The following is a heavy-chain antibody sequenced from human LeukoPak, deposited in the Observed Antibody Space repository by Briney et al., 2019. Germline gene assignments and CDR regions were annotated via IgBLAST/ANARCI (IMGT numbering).Heavy chain of an antibody. D-gene: IGHD5-12*01. CDR3: AKRGYSGYDTPYYFDY. V-gene: IGHV3-23*01. CDR2: ISGSGGST. J-gene: IGHJ4*02. Sequence: GGSLRLSCAASGFTFSDYNMRWVRQAPGKGLEWVSAISGSGGSTYYADSVKGRFTISRDNSKNTLYLQMNSLRAEDTAVYYCAKRGYSGYDTPYYFDYWGQGTLVTVSS. CDR1: GFTFSDYN.